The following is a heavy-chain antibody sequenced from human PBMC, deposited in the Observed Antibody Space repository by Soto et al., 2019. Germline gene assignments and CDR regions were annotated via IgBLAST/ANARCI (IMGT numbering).Heavy chain of an antibody. CDR2: VTTFNGKT. J-gene: IGHJ4*02. CDR3: VKDRNAYFDPPASDH. Sequence: QVRLVQSGAEVKKPGASVKVSCETSGYTFTNFGISWVRQAPGQGLEWMGWVTTFNGKTNYAQKFQGRITVTTDTSTSTVYKELRSLISDDTAIYYCVKDRNAYFDPPASDHWGQGTLITVSS. V-gene: IGHV1-18*01. D-gene: IGHD3-9*01. CDR1: GYTFTNFG.